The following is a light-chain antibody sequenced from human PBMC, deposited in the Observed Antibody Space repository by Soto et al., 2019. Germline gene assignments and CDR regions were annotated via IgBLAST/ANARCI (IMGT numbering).Light chain of an antibody. J-gene: IGKJ1*01. Sequence: DIQMTQSPSTLSASVGNRVTITCRASQSISSWVAWYQQKPGKGPKLLIYKASHLESGVPSRFSGSGSGTEFTLTISSLQPGDFATYYCQHYNTYPWTFGHGTKLDIK. CDR2: KAS. V-gene: IGKV1-5*03. CDR3: QHYNTYPWT. CDR1: QSISSW.